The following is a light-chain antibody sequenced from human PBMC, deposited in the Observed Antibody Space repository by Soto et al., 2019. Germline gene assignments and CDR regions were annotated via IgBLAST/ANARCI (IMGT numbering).Light chain of an antibody. J-gene: IGKJ1*01. CDR2: GAS. V-gene: IGKV3-20*01. Sequence: EIVMTQSPATLSMSPVERATLSCRASQSVSSDLSWYQQKPGQAPRLLIYGASSRATGIPDRFSGSGSGTDFTLTITRLEPEDFALYYCHQFLTAPRTFGQGTKVDIK. CDR3: HQFLTAPRT. CDR1: QSVSSD.